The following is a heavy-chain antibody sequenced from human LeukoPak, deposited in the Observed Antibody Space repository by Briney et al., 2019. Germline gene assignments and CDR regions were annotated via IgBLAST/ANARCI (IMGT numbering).Heavy chain of an antibody. CDR2: IYHSGST. CDR1: GGSISSGGYS. D-gene: IGHD6-13*01. V-gene: IGHV4-30-2*01. Sequence: SETLSLTCAVSGGSISSGGYSWSWIRQPPGKGLEWIGYIYHSGSTYYNPSLKSRVTISVDRSKNQFSLKLSSVTAADTAVYYCARGLYSSSWSPIYYFDYWGQGTLVTVSS. J-gene: IGHJ4*02. CDR3: ARGLYSSSWSPIYYFDY.